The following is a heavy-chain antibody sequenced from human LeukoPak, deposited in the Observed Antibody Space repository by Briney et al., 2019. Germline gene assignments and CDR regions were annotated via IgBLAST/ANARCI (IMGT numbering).Heavy chain of an antibody. Sequence: SETLSLTCAVYGGSFSGDYWNWIRQPPGRGLEWIGEINHSGSTNSNPSLKSRVTISVDRSKNQFSLKLSPVTAADTAVYHCARRPRYSSGWYYFDSWGQGTLVTVSS. CDR3: ARRPRYSSGWYYFDS. V-gene: IGHV4-34*01. CDR2: INHSGST. J-gene: IGHJ4*02. D-gene: IGHD6-19*01. CDR1: GGSFSGDY.